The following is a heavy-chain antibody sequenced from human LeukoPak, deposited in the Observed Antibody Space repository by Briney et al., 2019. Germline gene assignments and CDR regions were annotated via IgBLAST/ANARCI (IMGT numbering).Heavy chain of an antibody. CDR1: GFTFSGYA. CDR2: ISSNGGST. D-gene: IGHD4-17*01. J-gene: IGHJ5*02. V-gene: IGHV3-64*01. CDR3: ARDWRGGRGTFDYVWFDP. Sequence: PGGSLRLSCAASGFTFSGYAMHWVRQAPGKGLEYVSAISSNGGSTYYANSVKGRFTISRDNSKNTLYLQMGSLRAEDMAVYYCARDWRGGRGTFDYVWFDPWGQGTLVTVSS.